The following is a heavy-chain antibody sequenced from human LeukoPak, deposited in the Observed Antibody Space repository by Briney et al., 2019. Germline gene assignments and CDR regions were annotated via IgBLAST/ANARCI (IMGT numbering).Heavy chain of an antibody. V-gene: IGHV1-2*02. J-gene: IGHJ4*02. D-gene: IGHD5-12*01. CDR1: GYTFTSYG. Sequence: ASVKVSCKASGYTFTSYGISWVRQAPGQGLEWMGWINPNSGDTNYAQKFQGRVTMTRDTSIRTAYMELSRLRSDVTAVYYCARDSGLGYSGYDLAWWGQGTLVTVSS. CDR2: INPNSGDT. CDR3: ARDSGLGYSGYDLAW.